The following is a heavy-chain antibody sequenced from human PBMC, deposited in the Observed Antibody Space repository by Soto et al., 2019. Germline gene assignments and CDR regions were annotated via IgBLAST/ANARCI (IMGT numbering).Heavy chain of an antibody. CDR3: ASGPAPRYSSSSPYQDYYYMDV. V-gene: IGHV1-46*03. D-gene: IGHD6-6*01. CDR1: GYTFTSYY. J-gene: IGHJ6*03. CDR2: INPSGGST. Sequence: QVQLVQSGAEVKKPGASVKVSCKASGYTFTSYYMHWVRQAPGQGLEWMGIINPSGGSTSYAQKFQGRVTMTRDTSTSTVYMELSSLRSEDTAVYYCASGPAPRYSSSSPYQDYYYMDVWGKGTTVTVSS.